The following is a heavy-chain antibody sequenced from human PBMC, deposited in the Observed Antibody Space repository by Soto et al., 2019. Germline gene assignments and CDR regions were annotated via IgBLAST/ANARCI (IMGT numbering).Heavy chain of an antibody. D-gene: IGHD2-2*01. CDR3: ARRMVVVPATTYYYGMDV. Sequence: PGESLKISCKGSGYSFTSYWISWVRQMPVKGLEWMGRIDPSDSYTNYSPSFQGHVTISADKSISTAYLQWSSLKPSDTAMYYCARRMVVVPATTYYYGMDVWGKGTTVTVSS. CDR2: IDPSDSYT. V-gene: IGHV5-10-1*01. CDR1: GYSFTSYW. J-gene: IGHJ6*04.